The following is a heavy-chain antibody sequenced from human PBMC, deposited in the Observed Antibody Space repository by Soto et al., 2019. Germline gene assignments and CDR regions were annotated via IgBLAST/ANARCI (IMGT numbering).Heavy chain of an antibody. CDR2: ISGSGGST. Sequence: PGGSLRLSCAASGFTFSSYAMSLVRQAPGKGLEWVSAISGSGGSTYYADSVKGRFTISRDNSKNTLYLQMNSLRAEDTAVYYCAKDRGNYDFWSGPYTDWGQGTLVTVSS. V-gene: IGHV3-23*01. CDR3: AKDRGNYDFWSGPYTD. J-gene: IGHJ4*02. D-gene: IGHD3-3*01. CDR1: GFTFSSYA.